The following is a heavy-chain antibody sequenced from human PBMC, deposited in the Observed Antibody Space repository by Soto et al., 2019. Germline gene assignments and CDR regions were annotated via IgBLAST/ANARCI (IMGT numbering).Heavy chain of an antibody. CDR1: GVTVRSYS. D-gene: IGHD3-3*01. V-gene: IGHV3-48*01. CDR2: ISSSSSTI. CDR3: ARDFFDAFDI. Sequence: PGGSLRLSCAASGVTVRSYSMNGVRQAPGKGLEWVSYISSSSSTIYYADSVKGRFTISRDNAKNSLYLQMNSLRAEDTAVYYCARDFFDAFDIWGQGTMVTVSS. J-gene: IGHJ3*02.